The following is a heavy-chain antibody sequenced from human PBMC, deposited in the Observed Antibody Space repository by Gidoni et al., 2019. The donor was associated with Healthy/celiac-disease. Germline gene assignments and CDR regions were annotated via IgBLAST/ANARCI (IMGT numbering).Heavy chain of an antibody. V-gene: IGHV3-30*01. Sequence: VQLVESGGGVVQPGRSLRFSCAASGFTFSSYPMHWVRQAPGKGLEWVAVISYDGSNKYYADSVKGRFTISRDNSKNTLYLQMNSLRAEDTAVYYCAREAGIAAAGKGDYYYYMDVWGKGTTVTVSS. CDR1: GFTFSSYP. J-gene: IGHJ6*03. CDR3: AREAGIAAAGKGDYYYYMDV. CDR2: ISYDGSNK. D-gene: IGHD6-13*01.